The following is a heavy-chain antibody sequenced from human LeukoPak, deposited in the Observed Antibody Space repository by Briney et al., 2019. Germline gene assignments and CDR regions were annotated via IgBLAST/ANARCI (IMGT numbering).Heavy chain of an antibody. V-gene: IGHV3-7*05. D-gene: IGHD3-16*01. CDR1: GFTFSSYG. CDR2: IKQDGSDK. Sequence: GGSLRLSCAASGFTFSSYGMNWVRQAPGKGLEWVANIKQDGSDKYYVDSVRGRFTISRDNAKNSLYLQMNSLRAEDTAVYYCARGGGGCDYWGQGTLVTVSS. CDR3: ARGGGGCDY. J-gene: IGHJ4*02.